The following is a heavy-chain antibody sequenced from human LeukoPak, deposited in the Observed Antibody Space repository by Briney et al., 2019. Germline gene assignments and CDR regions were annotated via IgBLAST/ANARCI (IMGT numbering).Heavy chain of an antibody. CDR2: IKPDGSEK. Sequence: GGSLRLSCAASGFTFSTYWMGWVRQAPGKGLEWVAKIKPDGSEKDHVDSVKGRFTISRDNAKNSLYLQLNILRAEDTAVYYCARSRFYFDYWGQGTLVTVSS. CDR3: ARSRFYFDY. V-gene: IGHV3-7*01. CDR1: GFTFSTYW. J-gene: IGHJ4*02.